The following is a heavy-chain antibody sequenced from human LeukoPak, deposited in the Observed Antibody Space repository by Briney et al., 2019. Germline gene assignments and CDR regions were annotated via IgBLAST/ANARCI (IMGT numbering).Heavy chain of an antibody. CDR2: IYYSGSA. D-gene: IGHD2-2*01. V-gene: IGHV4-61*08. Sequence: SETLSLTCTVSGGSISSGDYYWSWIRQPPGKGLEWIGYIYYSGSANYNPSLKSRVTISVDTSKNQFSLKLSSVTAADTAVYYCARGVPAAPYYYMDVWGKGTTVTVSS. CDR1: GGSISSGDYY. J-gene: IGHJ6*03. CDR3: ARGVPAAPYYYMDV.